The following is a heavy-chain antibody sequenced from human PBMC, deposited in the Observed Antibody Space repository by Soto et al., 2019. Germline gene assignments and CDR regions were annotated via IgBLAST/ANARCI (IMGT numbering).Heavy chain of an antibody. D-gene: IGHD6-13*01. CDR3: ARIVIAAAGSSFDY. V-gene: IGHV1-69*01. J-gene: IGHJ4*02. CDR1: GGTFSSYA. CDR2: IIPIFGTT. Sequence: SVKVSCKASGGTFSSYAISWVRQAPGQGLEWMGGIIPIFGTTNYAQKFQGRVTITADESTSTAYMELSSLRSEDTAVYYCARIVIAAAGSSFDYWGQGTLVTVSS.